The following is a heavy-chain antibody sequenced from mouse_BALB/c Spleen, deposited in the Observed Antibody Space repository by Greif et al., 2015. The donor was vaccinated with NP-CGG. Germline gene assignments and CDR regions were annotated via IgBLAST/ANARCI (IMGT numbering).Heavy chain of an antibody. CDR1: GYTFTSYW. CDR2: IAPGSGST. J-gene: IGHJ4*01. Sequence: DLVKPGASVKLSCKASGYTFTSYWINWIKQRPGQGLEWIGRIAPGSGSTYYNEMFKGKATLTVDTSSSTAYIQLSSLSSEDSAVYFCARTYYYGNYVNAMDYWGQGTSVTVSS. V-gene: IGHV1S41*01. D-gene: IGHD2-1*01. CDR3: ARTYYYGNYVNAMDY.